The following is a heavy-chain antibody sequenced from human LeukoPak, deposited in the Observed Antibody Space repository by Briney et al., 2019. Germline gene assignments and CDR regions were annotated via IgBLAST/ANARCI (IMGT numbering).Heavy chain of an antibody. CDR1: GFTFNSYG. J-gene: IGHJ4*02. CDR2: ISANEGNT. V-gene: IGHV1-18*01. Sequence: GASVTVSCKASGFTFNSYGISWVRQAPGQGLEWMGWISANEGNTNYAQKLQGRVTMTTDTSKRTAYVELRSLRSDDTAVYYCASRSGTYPYYFDYWGQGTLVTVSS. CDR3: ASRSGTYPYYFDY. D-gene: IGHD1-26*01.